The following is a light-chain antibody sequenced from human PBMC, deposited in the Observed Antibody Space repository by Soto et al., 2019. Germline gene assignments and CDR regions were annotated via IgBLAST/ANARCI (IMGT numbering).Light chain of an antibody. V-gene: IGKV1-33*01. CDR2: DAS. CDR3: QHHDNIPRLT. CDR1: QDITKN. Sequence: DIQMTQSPSSLSASVGDRVTITCQASQDITKNLNWYQQKPGKAPKLLIYDASNLEAGVPSRFSGSGSGTDFTFSNSSLEPRDIAAYYCQHHDNIPRLTFGGGTKVETK. J-gene: IGKJ4*01.